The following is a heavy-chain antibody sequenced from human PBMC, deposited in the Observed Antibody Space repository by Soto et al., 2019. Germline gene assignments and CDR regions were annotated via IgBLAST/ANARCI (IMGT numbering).Heavy chain of an antibody. V-gene: IGHV4-34*01. Sequence: QVQLQQWGAGPLRPLETLSLTCGVYGGSFSGYYWAWIRQSPGKGLELIGEINDRGSINYNPSMKSRVSISVDTSKNHYSLNLRSVTAAETAVYYCARESHDILTGPPWVWYFDLWGRGTLVTVSS. J-gene: IGHJ2*01. D-gene: IGHD3-9*01. CDR1: GGSFSGYY. CDR2: INDRGSI. CDR3: ARESHDILTGPPWVWYFDL.